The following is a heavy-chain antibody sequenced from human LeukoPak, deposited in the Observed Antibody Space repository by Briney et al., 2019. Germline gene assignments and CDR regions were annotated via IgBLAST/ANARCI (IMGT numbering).Heavy chain of an antibody. J-gene: IGHJ4*02. CDR2: ISSSSSYI. CDR1: GFTFSSYS. CDR3: ARGGGEVDY. V-gene: IGHV3-21*01. Sequence: GGSLRLSCAASGFTFSSYSMNWVRQAPGKGLGWVSFISSSSSYIYYADSVKGRFTISRDNAKNSLYLQMNSLRAEDTAVFYCARGGGEVDYWGQGTLVTVSS. D-gene: IGHD3-16*01.